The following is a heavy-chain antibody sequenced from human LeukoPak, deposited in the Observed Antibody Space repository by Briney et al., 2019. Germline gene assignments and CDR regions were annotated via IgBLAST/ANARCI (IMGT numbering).Heavy chain of an antibody. D-gene: IGHD6-19*01. CDR2: ISSSSSII. Sequence: PGGSLRLSCAASGFTVSSNYMSWVRQAPGKGLEWVSSISSSSSIIYYADSVKGRFTISRDNAKKSLYLQMKSLSAEDTAVYYCARDRSSGWYENWFDPWGQGTLVTVSS. CDR1: GFTVSSNY. J-gene: IGHJ5*02. V-gene: IGHV3-21*01. CDR3: ARDRSSGWYENWFDP.